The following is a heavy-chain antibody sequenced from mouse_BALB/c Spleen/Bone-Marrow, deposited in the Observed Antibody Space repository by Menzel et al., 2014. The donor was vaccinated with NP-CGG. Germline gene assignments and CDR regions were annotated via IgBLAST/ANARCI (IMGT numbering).Heavy chain of an antibody. J-gene: IGHJ4*01. Sequence: VQRVEPGAELMKPGASMRISCKATGYTFSSYWIEWVKQRPGHGLEGIGEILPGSGSTNYNERFKGKATFTADTSSNTAYMQLSSLTSEDSAVYYCARAYYVNYDAMDYWGQGTSVTVSS. V-gene: IGHV1-9*01. CDR3: ARAYYVNYDAMDY. CDR2: ILPGSGST. CDR1: GYTFSSYW. D-gene: IGHD2-10*01.